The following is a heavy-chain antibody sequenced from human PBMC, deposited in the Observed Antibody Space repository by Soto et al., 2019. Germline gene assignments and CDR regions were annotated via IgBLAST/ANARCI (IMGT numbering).Heavy chain of an antibody. CDR2: IYHSGST. CDR3: ARASTTVTTLDY. V-gene: IGHV4-30-2*01. Sequence: QLQLQESGSGLVKASQTQSLTCAVAGGTISSGGYSWSWIRQPPGKGLEWIGYIYHSGSTYYNPSLKSRVTISVDRSKNQFSLKLSSVTAADTAVYYCARASTTVTTLDYWGQGTLVTVSS. CDR1: GGTISSGGYS. J-gene: IGHJ4*02. D-gene: IGHD4-17*01.